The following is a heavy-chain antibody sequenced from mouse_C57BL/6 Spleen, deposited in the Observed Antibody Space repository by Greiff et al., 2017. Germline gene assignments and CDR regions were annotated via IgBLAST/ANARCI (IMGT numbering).Heavy chain of an antibody. Sequence: EVQLQESGPGLVKPSQSLSLTCSVTGYSITSGYYWNWIRQFPGNKLEWMGYISYDGSNNYNPSLKNRISITRDTSKNQFFLKLNSVTTEDTATYYCADGNLDFYYAMDYWGQGTSVTVSS. V-gene: IGHV3-6*01. CDR2: ISYDGSN. D-gene: IGHD2-1*01. CDR3: ADGNLDFYYAMDY. CDR1: GYSITSGYY. J-gene: IGHJ4*01.